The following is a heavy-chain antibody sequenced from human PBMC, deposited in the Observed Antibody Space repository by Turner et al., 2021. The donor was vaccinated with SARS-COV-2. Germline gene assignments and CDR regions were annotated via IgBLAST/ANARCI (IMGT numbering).Heavy chain of an antibody. CDR3: ARDRGEGWFGESHYFDY. CDR1: GFTFDDYG. V-gene: IGHV3-20*04. CDR2: INWNGGST. J-gene: IGHJ4*02. D-gene: IGHD3-10*01. Sequence: EVQLVEYGGGVVRPGGSLRLTCAASGFTFDDYGMSWVRQAPGKGLEGVSGINWNGGSTGYADSVKGRFTISRDNAKNSLYLQMNSLRAEDTALYYCARDRGEGWFGESHYFDYWGQGTLVTVSS.